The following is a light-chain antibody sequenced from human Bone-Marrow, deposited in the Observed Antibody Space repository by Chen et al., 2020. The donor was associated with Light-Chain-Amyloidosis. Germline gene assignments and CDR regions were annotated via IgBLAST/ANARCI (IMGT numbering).Light chain of an antibody. CDR3: QVWDRSSDRLV. V-gene: IGLV3-21*02. CDR1: NIGSTS. CDR2: EDS. Sequence: SYVLTQPSSVSVAPGQTATIACGGNNIGSTSVHWYQQTPGQAPLLVVYEDSDRPSGIPGRLSGSNSGKMATLTISRVEGGDEADYFCQVWDRSSDRLVFGGGTKLTVL. J-gene: IGLJ3*02.